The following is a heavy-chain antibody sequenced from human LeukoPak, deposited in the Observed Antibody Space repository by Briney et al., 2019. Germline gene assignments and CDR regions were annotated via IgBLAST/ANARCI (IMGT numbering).Heavy chain of an antibody. CDR1: GGSISSYY. CDR2: IYYSGST. V-gene: IGHV4-59*01. Sequence: PSETLSLTCTVSGGSISSYYWSWIRQPPGKGLEWIGYIYYSGSTNYNPSLKSRVTISVDTSKYQFSLKLSSVTAADTAVYYCASGGDYDTFDYWGQGTLVTVSS. D-gene: IGHD4-17*01. CDR3: ASGGDYDTFDY. J-gene: IGHJ4*02.